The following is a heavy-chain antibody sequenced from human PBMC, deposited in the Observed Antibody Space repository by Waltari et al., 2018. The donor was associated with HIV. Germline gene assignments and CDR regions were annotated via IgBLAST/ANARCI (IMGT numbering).Heavy chain of an antibody. J-gene: IGHJ4*02. CDR2: INPNSGAT. CDR1: GYTFTGSY. Sequence: QVQLVQSGAEVKKPGASVTVSCKASGYTFTGSYMPWVRQAPGQGLEWMGWINPNSGATKYAQKFQGRVTMTRDTSISTAFMELSRLRSDDTAVYYCARDPLYAVAVADIDYWGQGTLVTVSS. V-gene: IGHV1-2*02. D-gene: IGHD6-19*01. CDR3: ARDPLYAVAVADIDY.